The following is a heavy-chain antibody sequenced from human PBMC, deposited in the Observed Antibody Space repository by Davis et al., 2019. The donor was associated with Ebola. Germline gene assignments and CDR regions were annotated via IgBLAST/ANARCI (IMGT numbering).Heavy chain of an antibody. Sequence: MPSETLSLTCTVSGGSISSYYWSWIRQPPGKGLEWIGYIYYSGSTNYNPSLKSRVTISVDTSKNQFSLKLSSVTAADTAVYYCARLPYSSVLNLWGQGTLVTVSS. J-gene: IGHJ4*02. CDR3: ARLPYSSVLNL. D-gene: IGHD6-19*01. CDR2: IYYSGST. CDR1: GGSISSYY. V-gene: IGHV4-59*08.